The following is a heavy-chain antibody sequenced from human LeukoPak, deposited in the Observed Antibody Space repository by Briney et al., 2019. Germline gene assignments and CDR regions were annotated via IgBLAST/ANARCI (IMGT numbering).Heavy chain of an antibody. CDR2: ISWDGGST. J-gene: IGHJ6*03. D-gene: IGHD2-2*01. Sequence: GGSLRVSWAASGFTFDDYAMHWVRQAPGKGLEWVSLISWDGGSTYYADSVKGRFTISRDNSKNSLYLQMNSLRAEDTALYYCAKDGAVVVPAAAVSYYYMDVWGKGTTVTVSS. CDR3: AKDGAVVVPAAAVSYYYMDV. V-gene: IGHV3-43D*04. CDR1: GFTFDDYA.